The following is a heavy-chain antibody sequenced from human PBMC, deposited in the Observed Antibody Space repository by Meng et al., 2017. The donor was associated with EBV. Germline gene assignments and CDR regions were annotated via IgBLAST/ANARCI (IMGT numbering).Heavy chain of an antibody. V-gene: IGHV1-2*06. J-gene: IGHJ5*02. Sequence: QGLRVQSGAEVKKPGASVKVSCKASGYTFTGYYMHWVRQAPGQGLEWMGRINPNSGGTNYAQKFQGRVTMTRDTSISTAYMELSRLRSDDTAVYYCAKGADLAAAGTFWFDPWGQGTLVTVSS. D-gene: IGHD6-13*01. CDR3: AKGADLAAAGTFWFDP. CDR2: INPNSGGT. CDR1: GYTFTGYY.